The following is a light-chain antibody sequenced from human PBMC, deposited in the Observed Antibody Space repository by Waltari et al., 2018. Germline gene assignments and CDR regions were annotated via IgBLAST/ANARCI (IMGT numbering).Light chain of an antibody. V-gene: IGKV3-15*01. J-gene: IGKJ1*01. CDR2: HAS. CDR1: QSVSSN. CDR3: QQYNNWPPGT. Sequence: ETVMTQSPGTLSVSTGERATLSCRASQSVSSNLAWYQQKPGQAPRLLIYHASTRATEIPDKFSGSGSGTEFTLTISSLQSEDVAVYDCQQYNNWPPGTFGQGTKVEIK.